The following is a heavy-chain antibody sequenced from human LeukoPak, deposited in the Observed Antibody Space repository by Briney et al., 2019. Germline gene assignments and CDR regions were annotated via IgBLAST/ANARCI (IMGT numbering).Heavy chain of an antibody. CDR2: ISGSGSFI. Sequence: GGSLRLSCAASGFTFSSYTMNWVRQAPGEGLEWVSSISGSGSFIYDADSVKGRFTISRDNVKNSLYLQMNSLRVEDTAVYYCARDGDSSAYHYFDYWGQGTLVTVSS. D-gene: IGHD3-22*01. CDR1: GFTFSSYT. J-gene: IGHJ4*02. CDR3: ARDGDSSAYHYFDY. V-gene: IGHV3-21*01.